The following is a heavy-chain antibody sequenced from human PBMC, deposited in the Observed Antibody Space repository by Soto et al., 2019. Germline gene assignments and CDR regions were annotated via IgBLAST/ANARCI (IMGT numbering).Heavy chain of an antibody. CDR2: IYPGDSDT. V-gene: IGHV5-51*01. CDR3: ARASGSGSYYSPADS. J-gene: IGHJ4*02. D-gene: IGHD3-10*01. CDR1: GYSFTSYW. Sequence: GESLKISXKGSGYSFTSYWIGWVRQMPGKGLEWMGIIYPGDSDTRYSPSFQGQVTISADKSISTAYLQWSSLKASDTAMYYCARASGSGSYYSPADSWGQGTLVTVSS.